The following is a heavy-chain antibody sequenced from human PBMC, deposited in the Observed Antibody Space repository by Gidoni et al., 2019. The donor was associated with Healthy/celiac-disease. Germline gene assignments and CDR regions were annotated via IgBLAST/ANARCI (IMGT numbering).Heavy chain of an antibody. D-gene: IGHD6-19*01. CDR2: TNPGVVST. J-gene: IGHJ3*02. CDR3: ARDKDRIAVAGPRGAFDI. Sequence: QAQLVQSGAEVKKPGASVTVSCKASGYTFTSYNMHWVRQAPGQGLEWMGITNPGVVSTSYAKKFQGRVTMTRDTATSTVYMELSSLRSEDTAVYYCARDKDRIAVAGPRGAFDIWGQGTMVTVSS. CDR1: GYTFTSYN. V-gene: IGHV1-46*01.